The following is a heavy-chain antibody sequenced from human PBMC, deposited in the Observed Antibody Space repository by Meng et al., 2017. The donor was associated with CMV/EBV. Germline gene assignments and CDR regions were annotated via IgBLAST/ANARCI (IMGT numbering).Heavy chain of an antibody. CDR1: GFTFSSYA. D-gene: IGHD3-10*01. CDR3: AKDQRIWGV. V-gene: IGHV3-23*01. CDR2: ISGAGINT. J-gene: IGHJ4*02. Sequence: SLSCAASGFTFSSYAMSWVRQAPGKGLEWVASISGAGINTYYADFVKGRFTISRDNSQDTLYLQLNSLGADDTALYYCAKDQRIWGVGGQGTLVTVSS.